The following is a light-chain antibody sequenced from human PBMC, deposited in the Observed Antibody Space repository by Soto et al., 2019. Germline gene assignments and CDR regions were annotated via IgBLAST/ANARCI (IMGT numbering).Light chain of an antibody. Sequence: SYELTQPPSVAVAPGTTARITCGRDNIGYKSVHWYQQKPGQAPVQVMYYDSERTSGIPEHFSGSKLGNKATLTNNRVEAAEAADYYCQGWDSSSAHLVFGIGTKLAV. V-gene: IGLV3-21*04. CDR2: YDS. J-gene: IGLJ1*01. CDR1: NIGYKS. CDR3: QGWDSSSAHLV.